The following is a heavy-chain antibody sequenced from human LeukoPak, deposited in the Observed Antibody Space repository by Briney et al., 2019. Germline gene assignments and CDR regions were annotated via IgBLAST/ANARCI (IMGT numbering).Heavy chain of an antibody. CDR2: IYYSGST. D-gene: IGHD6-13*01. V-gene: IGHV4-59*01. CDR1: GGSISSYY. CDR3: ARRVYSTSWSYYFDY. Sequence: SETLPLTCTVSGGSISSYYWSWIRQPPGKGLEWIGYIYYSGSTNYNPSLKSRVTISVGTSRNQFSLKLSSVTAADTAVYYCARRVYSTSWSYYFDYWGQGTLVTVSS. J-gene: IGHJ4*02.